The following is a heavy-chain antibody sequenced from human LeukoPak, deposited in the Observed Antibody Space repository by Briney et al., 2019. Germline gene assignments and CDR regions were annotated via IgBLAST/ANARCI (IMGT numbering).Heavy chain of an antibody. J-gene: IGHJ4*02. D-gene: IGHD2-8*02. CDR3: ARCPRTAYWYFDY. V-gene: IGHV4-59*08. CDR2: IYYIGST. Sequence: PSETLSLTCTVSGGSISSYFWSWIRQPPGKGLEWIGYIYYIGSTNYNPSLKSRVTISVDTSKNQFSLKLSSVTAADTAVYYCARCPRTAYWYFDYWGLGTLASVSS. CDR1: GGSISSYF.